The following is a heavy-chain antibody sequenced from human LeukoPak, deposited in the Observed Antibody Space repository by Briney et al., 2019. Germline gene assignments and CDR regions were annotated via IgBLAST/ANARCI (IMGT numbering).Heavy chain of an antibody. CDR3: AKSPSSWKFDD. CDR2: ISYDGSNK. CDR1: GFTFSSYA. J-gene: IGHJ4*02. D-gene: IGHD6-13*01. Sequence: GRSLRLSCAASGFTFSSYAMHWVRQAPGKGLEWVAVISYDGSNKYYADSVKGRFTISRDNSENTLYLQMNSLRAEDTAVYYCAKSPSSWKFDDWGQGTLVTVSS. V-gene: IGHV3-30-3*02.